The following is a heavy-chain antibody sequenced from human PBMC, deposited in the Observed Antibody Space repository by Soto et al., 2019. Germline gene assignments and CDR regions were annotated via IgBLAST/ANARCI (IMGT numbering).Heavy chain of an antibody. CDR3: ARHLTSSGYDKGYYFDY. D-gene: IGHD3-22*01. V-gene: IGHV4-59*08. CDR2: IYYSGST. CDR1: GGSISSYY. Sequence: SETLSLTCTDSGGSISSYYWSWIRQPPGKGLEWIGYIYYSGSTNYNPSLKSRVTISVDTSKNQFSLKLSSVTAADTAVYYCARHLTSSGYDKGYYFDYWGQGTLVTVSS. J-gene: IGHJ4*02.